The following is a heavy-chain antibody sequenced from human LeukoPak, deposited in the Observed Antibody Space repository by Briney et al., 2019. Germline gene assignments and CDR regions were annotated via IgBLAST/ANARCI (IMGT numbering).Heavy chain of an antibody. Sequence: GGSLRLSCAASGFTFSSYAMSWVRQAPGKGLEWVSAISGSGGSTYYADSVKGRFTISRDNSKNTLYLQMNSLRAEDTAVYYCAKVRTSVTMIVVYRDYFDYWGQGTLVTVSS. CDR1: GFTFSSYA. V-gene: IGHV3-23*01. CDR3: AKVRTSVTMIVVYRDYFDY. D-gene: IGHD3-22*01. CDR2: ISGSGGST. J-gene: IGHJ4*02.